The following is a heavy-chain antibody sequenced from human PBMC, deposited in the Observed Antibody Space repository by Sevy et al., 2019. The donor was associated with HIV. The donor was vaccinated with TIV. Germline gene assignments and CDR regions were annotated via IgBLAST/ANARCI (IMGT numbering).Heavy chain of an antibody. CDR1: GFSFSTYG. CDR2: IWYDGSKK. J-gene: IGHJ4*02. D-gene: IGHD6-19*01. V-gene: IGHV3-33*01. Sequence: GGSLRLSCATSGFSFSTYGMHWVRQAPGKGLEWVAGIWYDGSKKQYADSVMGRFTISRDNSKNTMYLQMNSLRVEDTVLFYCARERDENSSGWSVPFDNWGQGTLVTVSS. CDR3: ARERDENSSGWSVPFDN.